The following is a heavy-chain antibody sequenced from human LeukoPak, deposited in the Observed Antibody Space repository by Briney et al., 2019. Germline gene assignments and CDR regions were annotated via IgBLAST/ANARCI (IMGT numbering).Heavy chain of an antibody. CDR3: APQQTYSPYNWFDP. J-gene: IGHJ5*02. CDR2: IHPDGSIT. CDR1: GFTISNYW. V-gene: IGHV3-74*03. D-gene: IGHD5-12*01. Sequence: GGSLRLSCVGFGFTISNYWMHWVRQAPGTGLVWVSRIHPDGSITTYADSVKGRFTISRDNAKNTLYLQMNSLRAEDTAVYYCAPQQTYSPYNWFDPWGQGTLVTVSS.